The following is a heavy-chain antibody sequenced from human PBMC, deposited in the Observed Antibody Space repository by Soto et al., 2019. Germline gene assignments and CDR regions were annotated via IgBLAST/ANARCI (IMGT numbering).Heavy chain of an antibody. CDR1: GASMSRYY. J-gene: IGHJ3*02. CDR2: IYSSGST. Sequence: QVQLQESGPGLVKPSETLSLTCTVSGASMSRYYWHWIRQAPGEGLEWIGFIYSSGSTTYNPSLKSSVTISLDTSQSQFSLNLRSVTATDTAIYYCARRWGFEDALDIWGPGTNVTVSS. D-gene: IGHD3-10*01. CDR3: ARRWGFEDALDI. V-gene: IGHV4-59*08.